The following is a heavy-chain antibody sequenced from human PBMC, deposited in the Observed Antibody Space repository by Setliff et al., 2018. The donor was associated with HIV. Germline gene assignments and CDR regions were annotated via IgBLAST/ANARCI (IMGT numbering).Heavy chain of an antibody. D-gene: IGHD5-12*01. J-gene: IGHJ4*02. CDR1: GYTFTTYT. CDR3: AKEGLSDYDYVGYSDH. V-gene: IGHV1-3*04. Sequence: ASVKVSCKAYGYTFTTYTIHWVRQAPGQGLEWMGRSNTGNGNTKYSQKFQGRFTIFRDNLKNTLFLQMNGLRVEDSAVYYCAKEGLSDYDYVGYSDHWGQGTLVTVSS. CDR2: SNTGNGNT.